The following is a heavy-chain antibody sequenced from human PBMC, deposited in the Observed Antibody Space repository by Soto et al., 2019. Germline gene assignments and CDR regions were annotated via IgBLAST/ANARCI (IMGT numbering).Heavy chain of an antibody. CDR3: NTDPLWFGNNWFDP. CDR2: IKSKTDGGTT. Sequence: EVQLVESGGGLVKPGGSLRLSCAASGFTFSNAWMSWVRQAPGKGLEWVGRIKSKTDGGTTDYAAPVKGRFTISRDDSKNTLYLQVNSLKTEDTAVYYCNTDPLWFGNNWFDPWGQGTLVTVSS. CDR1: GFTFSNAW. D-gene: IGHD3-10*01. V-gene: IGHV3-15*01. J-gene: IGHJ5*02.